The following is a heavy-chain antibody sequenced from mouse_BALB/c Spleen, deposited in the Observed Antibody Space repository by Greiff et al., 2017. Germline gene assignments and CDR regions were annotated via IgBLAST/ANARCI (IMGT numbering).Heavy chain of an antibody. J-gene: IGHJ4*01. CDR2: IRNKANGYTT. CDR3: ARAYGNYRGSYAMDY. CDR1: GFTFTDYY. D-gene: IGHD2-10*02. Sequence: DVMLVESGGGLVQPGGSLRLSCATSGFTFTDYYMSWVRQPPGKALEWLGFIRNKANGYTTEYSASVKGRFTISIDNSQSILYLQMNTLRAEDSATYYCARAYGNYRGSYAMDYWGQGTSVTVSS. V-gene: IGHV7-3*02.